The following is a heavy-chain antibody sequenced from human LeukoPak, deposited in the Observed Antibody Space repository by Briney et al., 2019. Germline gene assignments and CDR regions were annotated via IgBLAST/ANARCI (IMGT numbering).Heavy chain of an antibody. V-gene: IGHV3-49*04. D-gene: IGHD5-12*01. J-gene: IGHJ4*02. CDR1: GFTFGHYA. Sequence: GGSLRLSCTASGFTFGHYAMSWVRQAPGKGLEWVGFIRSKAYGGTTEYAASVKGRFTISRDDSKSIAYLQMNSLKTEDTAVYYCTRTVATRGVRYFDYWGQGTLVTVSS. CDR2: IRSKAYGGTT. CDR3: TRTVATRGVRYFDY.